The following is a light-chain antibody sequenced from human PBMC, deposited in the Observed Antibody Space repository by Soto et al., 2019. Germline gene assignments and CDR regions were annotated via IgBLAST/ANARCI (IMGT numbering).Light chain of an antibody. Sequence: QSVLTQPPSVSGAPGQRVTVSCTGSSSNIGAGYDVHWYQQLPGTAPKLLIYGNNNRPSGVSDRFSGSKSGTSASLAITGLQAEDEADYYCQSYDRSLGGWVFGGGTKLTVL. CDR2: GNN. V-gene: IGLV1-40*01. CDR1: SSNIGAGYD. CDR3: QSYDRSLGGWV. J-gene: IGLJ3*02.